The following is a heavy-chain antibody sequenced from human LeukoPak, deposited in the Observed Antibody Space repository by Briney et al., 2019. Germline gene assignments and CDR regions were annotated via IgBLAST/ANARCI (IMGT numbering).Heavy chain of an antibody. V-gene: IGHV3-30*04. CDR2: ISDDGSTK. CDR3: ARLGLEVGGPNWFDP. Sequence: PGRSLRLSCLTSGFTFSNHAMHWVRQGPGKGLEWVAVISDDGSTKFYADSVKGRFTISRDNSKNTLFLQINSLRPEDTAVYFCARLGLEVGGPNWFDPWGQGTLVTVSS. CDR1: GFTFSNHA. D-gene: IGHD1-1*01. J-gene: IGHJ5*02.